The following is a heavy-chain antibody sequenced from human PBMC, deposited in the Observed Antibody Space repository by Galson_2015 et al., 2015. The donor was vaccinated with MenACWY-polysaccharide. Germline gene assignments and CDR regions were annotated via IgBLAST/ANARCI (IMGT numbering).Heavy chain of an antibody. CDR2: IYYRGNT. Sequence: ETLSLPCPVSGASISSRSYHWGWIRPPPGKGLEWIGIIYYRGNTYYNPSLESRVTISVDTTKNQFSLKLSSVTAADTALYYCARAPTPYCSSTSCFNKYAFDIWGQGTMVTVSS. CDR3: ARAPTPYCSSTSCFNKYAFDI. CDR1: GASISSRSYH. V-gene: IGHV4-39*01. J-gene: IGHJ3*02. D-gene: IGHD2-2*01.